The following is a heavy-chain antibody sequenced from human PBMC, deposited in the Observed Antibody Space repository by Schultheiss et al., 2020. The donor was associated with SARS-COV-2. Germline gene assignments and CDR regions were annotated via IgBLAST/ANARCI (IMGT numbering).Heavy chain of an antibody. J-gene: IGHJ4*03. Sequence: SETLSLTCTVSGGSISSYYWSWIRQPPGKGLEWIGSIYYSGSTYYNPSLKSRVTISVDTSKNQFSLKLSSVTAADTAVYYCARQGAVAGTVLFDYWGQGTTVTVSS. CDR3: ARQGAVAGTVLFDY. CDR2: IYYSGST. CDR1: GGSISSYY. D-gene: IGHD6-19*01. V-gene: IGHV4-59*08.